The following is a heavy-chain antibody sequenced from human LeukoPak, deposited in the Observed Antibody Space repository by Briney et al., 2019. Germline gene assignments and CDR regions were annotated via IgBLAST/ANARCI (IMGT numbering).Heavy chain of an antibody. J-gene: IGHJ4*02. CDR2: IYYSGST. CDR1: GGSISSYY. D-gene: IGHD2-15*01. V-gene: IGHV4-59*08. Sequence: PPETLSLTCTVSGGSISSYYWSWIRQPPGKGLEWIGYIYYSGSTNYNPSLKSRVTITVDTSKNQFSLKLSSVTAADTAVYYCARITCSGGSCCFDYWGQGTLVTVSS. CDR3: ARITCSGGSCCFDY.